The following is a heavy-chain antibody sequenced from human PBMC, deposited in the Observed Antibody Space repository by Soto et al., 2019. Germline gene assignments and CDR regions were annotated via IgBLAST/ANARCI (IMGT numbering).Heavy chain of an antibody. V-gene: IGHV1-69*01. CDR1: GGTFSSYA. Sequence: QVQLVQSGAEVKKPGSSVKVSCKASGGTFSSYAISWVRQAPGQGLEWMGGIIPIFGTANYAQKFQGRVTITADESTSTAYMELSSLRSEDTAVYYCASVLMINSGSYLPGDYWGQGTLVTVSS. CDR2: IIPIFGTA. CDR3: ASVLMINSGSYLPGDY. D-gene: IGHD1-26*01. J-gene: IGHJ4*02.